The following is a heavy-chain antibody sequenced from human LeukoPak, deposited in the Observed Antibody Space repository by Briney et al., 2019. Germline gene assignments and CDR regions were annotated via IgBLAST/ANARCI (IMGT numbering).Heavy chain of an antibody. CDR3: ARGGTICSGGDCYLNWLDP. CDR1: GYTFSGYY. CDR2: INPNSGGT. D-gene: IGHD2-21*02. Sequence: ASVKVSCKASGYTFSGYYLHWVRQAPGQGLEWMGWINPNSGGTNYQGRVTVTRDTSISTAYMDLSRLTSDDTAVYYCARGGTICSGGDCYLNWLDPWGQGTLVTVSS. V-gene: IGHV1-2*02. J-gene: IGHJ5*02.